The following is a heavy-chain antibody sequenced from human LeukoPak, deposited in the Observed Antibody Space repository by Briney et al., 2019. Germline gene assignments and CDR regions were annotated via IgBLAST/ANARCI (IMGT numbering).Heavy chain of an antibody. CDR1: GGSISSGGYY. CDR2: IYHSGST. Sequence: PSQTLSLTCTVSGGSISSGGYYWSWIRQHPGKGLEWIGYIYHSGSTYYNPSLKSQVSISVDTSKNQFSLKLSSVTAADTAVYYCARDGGSGSHDLAEYFQLWGQGTLVTVSS. J-gene: IGHJ1*01. CDR3: ARDGGSGSHDLAEYFQL. V-gene: IGHV4-31*01. D-gene: IGHD3-10*01.